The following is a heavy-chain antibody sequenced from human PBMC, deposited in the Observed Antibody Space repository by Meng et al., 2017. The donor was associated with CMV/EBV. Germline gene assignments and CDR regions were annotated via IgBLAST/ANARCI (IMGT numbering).Heavy chain of an antibody. Sequence: SVKVSCKASGFTFTSSAVQWVRQARGQRLEWIGWIVVGSGNTNYAQKFQERVTITRDMSTSTAYMELSSRRSEDTAVYYCAAAPYTTSDAFDIWGQGTMVTVSS. J-gene: IGHJ3*02. V-gene: IGHV1-58*01. CDR3: AAAPYTTSDAFDI. CDR1: GFTFTSSA. D-gene: IGHD1-1*01. CDR2: IVVGSGNT.